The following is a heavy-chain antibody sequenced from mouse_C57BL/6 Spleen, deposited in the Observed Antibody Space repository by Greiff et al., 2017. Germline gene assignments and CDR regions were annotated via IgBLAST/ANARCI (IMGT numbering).Heavy chain of an antibody. CDR1: GYTFTDYE. CDR3: TRRPGSNYGGGAMDY. CDR2: IDPETGGT. D-gene: IGHD2-5*01. V-gene: IGHV1-15*01. Sequence: VQLQESGAELVRPGASVTLSCKASGYTFTDYEMHWVKQTPVHGLEWIGAIDPETGGTAYNQKFKGKAILTADKSSSTAYMELRSLTSEDSAVYDCTRRPGSNYGGGAMDYWGQGTSVTVSS. J-gene: IGHJ4*01.